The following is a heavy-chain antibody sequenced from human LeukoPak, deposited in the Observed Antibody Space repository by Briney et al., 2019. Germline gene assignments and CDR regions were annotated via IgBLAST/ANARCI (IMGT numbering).Heavy chain of an antibody. CDR2: FDPEDGET. Sequence: ASVKVSCKVSVYTLTELFMHWVRQAPGKGLEWMGGFDPEDGETIYAQKFQGRVTMTEDTSTDTAYMELSSLRSEDTAVYYCATNSGSYSYYYYYLDVWGKGTTVTVSS. CDR3: ATNSGSYSYYYYYLDV. J-gene: IGHJ6*03. V-gene: IGHV1-24*01. CDR1: VYTLTELF. D-gene: IGHD1-26*01.